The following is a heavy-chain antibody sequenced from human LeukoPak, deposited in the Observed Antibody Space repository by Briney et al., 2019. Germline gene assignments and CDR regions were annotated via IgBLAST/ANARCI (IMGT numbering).Heavy chain of an antibody. J-gene: IGHJ6*03. D-gene: IGHD6-13*01. CDR2: ITSSSSYI. Sequence: GGSLRLSCAASGFTLSSYSMNWVRQAPGKGLEWVSSITSSSSYIYYADSVKGRFTISRDNAKNSLYLQMNSLRAEDTAVYYCARESSWYVSSSTYYYMDVWGKGTTVTVSS. CDR1: GFTLSSYS. V-gene: IGHV3-21*01. CDR3: ARESSWYVSSSTYYYMDV.